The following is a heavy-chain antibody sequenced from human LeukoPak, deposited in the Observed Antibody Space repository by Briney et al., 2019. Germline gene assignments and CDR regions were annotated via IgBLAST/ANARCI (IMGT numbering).Heavy chain of an antibody. V-gene: IGHV1-2*02. CDR3: ASSYSSSSLLFDY. J-gene: IGHJ4*02. Sequence: GASVKVSCKASGYTFTGYYMHWVRQAPGQGIEWMGWINPNSGGTNYAQKFQGRVTMTRDTSITTAYMELSRLRSDDTAVYYCASSYSSSSLLFDYWGQGTLVTVSS. D-gene: IGHD6-6*01. CDR2: INPNSGGT. CDR1: GYTFTGYY.